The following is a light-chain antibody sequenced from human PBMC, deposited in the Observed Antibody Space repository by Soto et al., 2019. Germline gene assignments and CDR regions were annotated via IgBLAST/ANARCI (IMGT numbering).Light chain of an antibody. CDR2: DVN. CDR3: SSHAGCNNHVV. J-gene: IGLJ1*01. CDR1: SSDVGGYNY. Sequence: QSALTQPPSASGSPGQSVTISCTGTSSDVGGYNYFSWYQQHPGKAPKVLIYDVNQQASGVPDRFSGSKSVNTASLTVSGLQAEDEAGDYCSSHAGCNNHVVFGTGAKVTVL. V-gene: IGLV2-8*01.